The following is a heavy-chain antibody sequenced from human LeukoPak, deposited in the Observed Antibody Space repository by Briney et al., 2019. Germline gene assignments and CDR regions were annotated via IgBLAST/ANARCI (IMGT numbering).Heavy chain of an antibody. D-gene: IGHD4-17*01. CDR1: GGSISSYY. CDR3: ARHHYGEHFDY. CDR2: IYYSGST. J-gene: IGHJ4*02. Sequence: SETLSLTCTVSGGSISSYYWSWIRQPPGKGLEGIGYIYYSGSTNYNPPLESRVTISVDTSKHQFSLKLSSVTAADTAVYYCARHHYGEHFDYWGQGTLVTVSS. V-gene: IGHV4-59*08.